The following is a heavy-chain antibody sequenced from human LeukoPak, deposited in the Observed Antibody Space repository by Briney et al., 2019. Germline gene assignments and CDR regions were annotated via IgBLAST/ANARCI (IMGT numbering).Heavy chain of an antibody. Sequence: GGSLRLSCAASGFTFSSYSMSWVRQAPGKGLEWVSSISSSSSYIYYADSVKGRFTISRDNAKNSLYLQMNSLRAEDTAVYYCARSRSSGWHGAYYYMDVWGKGTTVTISS. CDR2: ISSSSSYI. CDR1: GFTFSSYS. D-gene: IGHD6-25*01. CDR3: ARSRSSGWHGAYYYMDV. V-gene: IGHV3-21*01. J-gene: IGHJ6*03.